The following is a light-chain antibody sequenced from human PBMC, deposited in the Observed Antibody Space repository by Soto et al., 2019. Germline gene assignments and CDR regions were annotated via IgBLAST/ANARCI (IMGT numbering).Light chain of an antibody. Sequence: DIVMTQSPATLSVSPGERVTLSCRARQSVSSNLAWYQQKPGQAPRLLIYGASTRATGLPARFSGSGSGTEFTLTISSLQSEDFAVYYCQEYNSWPYTFGLGTKLEIK. CDR3: QEYNSWPYT. J-gene: IGKJ2*01. CDR2: GAS. CDR1: QSVSSN. V-gene: IGKV3-15*01.